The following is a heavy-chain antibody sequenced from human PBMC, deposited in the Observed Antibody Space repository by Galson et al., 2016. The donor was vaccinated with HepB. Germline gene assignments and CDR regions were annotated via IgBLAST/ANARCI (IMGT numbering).Heavy chain of an antibody. CDR3: AREGGYYDSSGYSFFRH. CDR1: GDSVSSNY. D-gene: IGHD3-22*01. CDR2: IYHSGST. J-gene: IGHJ1*01. Sequence: SETLSLTCSVSGDSVSSNYWGWIRQPPGKGLEWIGEIYHSGSTNYNPSLKSRVTISVDKSKNQFTLKLSSVTAADTAVYYCAREGGYYDSSGYSFFRHWGRGTLVTVSS. V-gene: IGHV4-4*02.